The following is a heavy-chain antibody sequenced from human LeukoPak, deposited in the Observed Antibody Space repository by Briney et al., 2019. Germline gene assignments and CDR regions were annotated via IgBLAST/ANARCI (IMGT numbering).Heavy chain of an antibody. CDR3: ATHGYSELRYFDWSTNE. V-gene: IGHV3-7*01. CDR2: IKEDGSEK. Sequence: GGSLRLSCVVSGFTFSSHWMSWVRQAPGKGLEWVANIKEDGSEKYYVDSVKGRFTISRDNAKKSLYLQMDSLRAEDTAVYYCATHGYSELRYFDWSTNEWGQGTLVTVSS. CDR1: GFTFSSHW. J-gene: IGHJ4*02. D-gene: IGHD3-9*01.